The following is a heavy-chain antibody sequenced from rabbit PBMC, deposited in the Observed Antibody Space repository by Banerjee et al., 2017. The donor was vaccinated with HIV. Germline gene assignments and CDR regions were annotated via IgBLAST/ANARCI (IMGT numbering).Heavy chain of an antibody. J-gene: IGHJ4*01. CDR3: AGGGYAGSNL. V-gene: IGHV1S45*01. CDR2: IYTGSSGST. CDR1: GFSLSSGYD. Sequence: QEQLVESGGGLVQPGGSLTLTCTASGFSLSSGYDMCWVRQAPGKGLEWIAYIYTGSSGSTYYATWAKGRFTISKTSSTTVTLQMTSLTAADTATYFCAGGGYAGSNLWGPGTLVTVS. D-gene: IGHD4-2*01.